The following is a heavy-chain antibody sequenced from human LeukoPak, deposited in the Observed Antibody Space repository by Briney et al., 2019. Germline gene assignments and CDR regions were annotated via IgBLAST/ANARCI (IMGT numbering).Heavy chain of an antibody. D-gene: IGHD3-22*01. Sequence: PSETLSLTCTVSGGSISSYYWSWIRQPPGKGLEWIGYIYYSGSTNYNPSLQSRVTISVDPSKNQFSLKLRSVPAADTAVYYCARSYYYDSSGYPDYWGQGTLVTVSS. V-gene: IGHV4-59*01. CDR2: IYYSGST. J-gene: IGHJ4*02. CDR1: GGSISSYY. CDR3: ARSYYYDSSGYPDY.